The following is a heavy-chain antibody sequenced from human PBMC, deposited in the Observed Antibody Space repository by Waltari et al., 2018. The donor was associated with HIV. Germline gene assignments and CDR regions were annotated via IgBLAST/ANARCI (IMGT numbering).Heavy chain of an antibody. CDR3: ASIAYCGGDCYPRGMDV. D-gene: IGHD2-21*02. J-gene: IGHJ6*02. V-gene: IGHV3-66*01. Sequence: EVQLVESGGGLVQPGGSMRLSCAASGFTVSSNYMSWVRQAPGKGRGGLLVIYGGGNRYYAKSVKGRFTISRDNSKNTLYLQMNSLRAEDTAVYYCASIAYCGGDCYPRGMDVWGQGTTVTVSS. CDR1: GFTVSSNY. CDR2: IYGGGNR.